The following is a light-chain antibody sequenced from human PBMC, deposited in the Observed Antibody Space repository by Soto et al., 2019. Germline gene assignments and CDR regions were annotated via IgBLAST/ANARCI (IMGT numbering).Light chain of an antibody. CDR3: QQYGTLRT. CDR2: GVS. J-gene: IGKJ1*01. V-gene: IGKV3-20*01. Sequence: EIVMTQSPATLSVSPVERVTLSFRASQSVGSTYLAWYQQKPGQAPRLLIYGVSSRATGIPARFSGSGSGTDFTLTISRLEPHDFAVYYCQQYGTLRTFGQGTKVDI. CDR1: QSVGSTY.